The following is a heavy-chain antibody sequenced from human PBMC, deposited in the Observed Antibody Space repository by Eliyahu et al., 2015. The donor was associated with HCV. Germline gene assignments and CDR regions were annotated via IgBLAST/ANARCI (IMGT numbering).Heavy chain of an antibody. CDR3: AXGGGGIAVAGTGGWFDP. Sequence: QVQLQESGPGLVKPSETLSLTCXVSGGSLTTXYWSWIRQPPGKGLEXIGYIHYSGSTNYHPSLKSRVTMSVDTSKNQFSLKLTSVTAADTAVYYCAXGGGGIAVAGTGGWFDPWGQGTLVTVSS. V-gene: IGHV4-59*01. CDR2: IHYSGST. D-gene: IGHD6-19*01. J-gene: IGHJ5*02. CDR1: GGSLTTXY.